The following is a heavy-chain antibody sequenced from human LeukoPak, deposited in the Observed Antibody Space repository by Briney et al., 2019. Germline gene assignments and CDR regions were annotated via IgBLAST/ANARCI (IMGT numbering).Heavy chain of an antibody. J-gene: IGHJ5*02. Sequence: SVKVSCKASGGTFSSYAISWVRQAPGQGLEWMGGIIPIFGTANYAQKFQGRVTITADKSTSTAYMELSSLRSEDTAVYYCARDYGYISSWYVNWFDPWGQGTLVTVSS. CDR2: IIPIFGTA. V-gene: IGHV1-69*06. D-gene: IGHD6-13*01. CDR1: GGTFSSYA. CDR3: ARDYGYISSWYVNWFDP.